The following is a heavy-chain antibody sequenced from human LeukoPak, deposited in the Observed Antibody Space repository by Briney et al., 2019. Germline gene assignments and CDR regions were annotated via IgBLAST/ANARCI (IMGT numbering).Heavy chain of an antibody. D-gene: IGHD3-10*01. V-gene: IGHV1-18*01. CDR3: ARGGKIWFGELFDAFDI. Sequence: ASVKVSCTASGYTFTSYGISWVRQAPGHGLEWMGWISAYNGNTNYAQKLQSRVTMTTDTSTSTAYMELRSLRSDDTAVYYCARGGKIWFGELFDAFDIWGQGTMVTVSS. CDR1: GYTFTSYG. CDR2: ISAYNGNT. J-gene: IGHJ3*02.